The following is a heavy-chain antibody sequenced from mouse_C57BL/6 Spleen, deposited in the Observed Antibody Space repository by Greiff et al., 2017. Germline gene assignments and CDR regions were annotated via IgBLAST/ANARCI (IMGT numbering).Heavy chain of an antibody. Sequence: QVQLQQSGPELVKPGASVKISCKASGYAFSSSWMNWVKQRPGKGLEWIGQIYPGDGDTNYNGKFKGKATLTADKSSSTAYMQLSSLTSEDSAVYFCARSNYYGCCWDYFGYWGQGTTLTVSS. V-gene: IGHV1-82*01. J-gene: IGHJ2*01. CDR1: GYAFSSSW. CDR3: ARSNYYGCCWDYFGY. CDR2: IYPGDGDT. D-gene: IGHD1-1*01.